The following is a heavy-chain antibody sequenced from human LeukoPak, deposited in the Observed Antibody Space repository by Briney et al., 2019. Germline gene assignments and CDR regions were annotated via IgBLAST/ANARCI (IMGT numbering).Heavy chain of an antibody. D-gene: IGHD5-12*01. J-gene: IGHJ4*02. V-gene: IGHV1-18*01. Sequence: ASVKVSCKTSGYSFTSYGISWVRQAPGQGLEWMGWISAYDGKTDYAQKFKGRVTMTTDTSTSTVYMDLRSLRSDDTAVYFCARAKAVSGYDFRGRHYFDYWGQGILVTVSS. CDR3: ARAKAVSGYDFRGRHYFDY. CDR1: GYSFTSYG. CDR2: ISAYDGKT.